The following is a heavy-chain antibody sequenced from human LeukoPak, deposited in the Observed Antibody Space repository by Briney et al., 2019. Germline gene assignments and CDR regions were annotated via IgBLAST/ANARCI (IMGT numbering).Heavy chain of an antibody. CDR3: ARVGPYYDSSGYQDAFDI. J-gene: IGHJ3*02. Sequence: GGSLRLSCAASGFTVSSNYMSWVRQAPGKGLEWVSVIYSGGSTYYADSVKGRFTISRDNSKNTLYLQMNSLRAEDTAVYYCARVGPYYDSSGYQDAFDIWGQGTMVTVSS. CDR2: IYSGGST. CDR1: GFTVSSNY. V-gene: IGHV3-53*01. D-gene: IGHD3-22*01.